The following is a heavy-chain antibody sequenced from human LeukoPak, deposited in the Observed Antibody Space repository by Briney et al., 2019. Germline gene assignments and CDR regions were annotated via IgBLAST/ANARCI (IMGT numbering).Heavy chain of an antibody. CDR3: ARDGEGEYSRSFDY. CDR2: IYTSGST. V-gene: IGHV4-61*02. D-gene: IGHD6-6*01. J-gene: IGHJ4*02. CDR1: GGSISSGSYY. Sequence: SETLSLTCTVSGGSISSGSYYWSWIRQPAGKGLEWIGRIYTSGSTNYNPSLKSRVTISVDTSKNQFSLKLSSVTAADTAVYYCARDGEGEYSRSFDYWGQGTLVTVSS.